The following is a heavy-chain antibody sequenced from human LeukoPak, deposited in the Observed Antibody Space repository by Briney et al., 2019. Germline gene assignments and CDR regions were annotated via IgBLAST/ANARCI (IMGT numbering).Heavy chain of an antibody. CDR3: ARGRGYSSYNWFDP. D-gene: IGHD2-21*01. Sequence: PSETLSLTCAVYGGSFSGYYCSWIRQPPGKELEWIGEINHSGSTNYNPSLKSRVTISVDTSKNQFSLKLSSVTAADTAVYYCARGRGYSSYNWFDPWGQGTLVTVSS. V-gene: IGHV4-34*01. CDR1: GGSFSGYY. CDR2: INHSGST. J-gene: IGHJ5*02.